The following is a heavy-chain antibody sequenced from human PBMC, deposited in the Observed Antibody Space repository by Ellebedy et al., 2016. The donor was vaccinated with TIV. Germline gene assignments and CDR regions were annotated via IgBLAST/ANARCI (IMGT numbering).Heavy chain of an antibody. CDR1: GFTFSGFG. CDR3: ARDLTQYASGAGLSDS. J-gene: IGHJ4*02. D-gene: IGHD2-2*01. Sequence: GESLKISCAASGFTFSGFGMHWVRQSPRKGLEWVAIVSFDIDKKFYTDSVKGRFTISRDNSKNTLYLDMNSLGVDDTAVYYCARDLTQYASGAGLSDSWGQGTLVTVSS. CDR2: VSFDIDKK. V-gene: IGHV3-30*03.